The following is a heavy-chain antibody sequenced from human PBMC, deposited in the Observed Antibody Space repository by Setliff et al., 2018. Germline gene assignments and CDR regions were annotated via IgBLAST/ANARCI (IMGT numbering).Heavy chain of an antibody. CDR3: ATDGPVLNGDYIS. V-gene: IGHV4-34*12. CDR2: IMPGRDT. CDR1: GDSLSGYY. Sequence: SETLSLTCAGYGDSLSGYYWSWIRQSPKKGLEWIGEIMPGRDTLYSPSLESRLTITIDTSKSQFSLKLSSVTAADTAVYYCATDGPVLNGDYISWGQGTLVTVSS. J-gene: IGHJ5*02. D-gene: IGHD3-10*01.